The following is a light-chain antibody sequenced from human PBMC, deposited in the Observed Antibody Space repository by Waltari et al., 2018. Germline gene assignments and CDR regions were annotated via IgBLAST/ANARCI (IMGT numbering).Light chain of an antibody. Sequence: QTVVTQEPSLRVSPGGTVTLTCALSSGSLSTTSYATLYQQTQGQAPRTLVYKANAHSSWVPGRFSGSIPGNTAARTITGAQADDESDYYCALYMGSGIWVFGGGTRLTVL. J-gene: IGLJ3*02. CDR1: SGSLSTTSY. CDR3: ALYMGSGIWV. CDR2: KAN. V-gene: IGLV8-61*01.